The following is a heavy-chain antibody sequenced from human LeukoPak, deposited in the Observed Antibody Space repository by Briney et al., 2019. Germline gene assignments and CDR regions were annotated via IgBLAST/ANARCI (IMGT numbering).Heavy chain of an antibody. D-gene: IGHD3-3*01. CDR1: GGSISSGGYY. CDR3: ARDFWSGYNPPDYYYGMDV. J-gene: IGHJ6*02. CDR2: IYYSGST. Sequence: PSQTLSLTCTVSGGSISSGGYYWSWIRQHPGKGLEWIGYIYYSGSTYYNPSLKSRVAISVDTSKNQFPLKLSSVTAADTAVYYCARDFWSGYNPPDYYYGMDVWGQGTTVTVSS. V-gene: IGHV4-31*03.